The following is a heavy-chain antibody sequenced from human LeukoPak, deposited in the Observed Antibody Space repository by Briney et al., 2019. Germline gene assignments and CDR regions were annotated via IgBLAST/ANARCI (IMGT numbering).Heavy chain of an antibody. V-gene: IGHV3-9*03. CDR1: GFTLDDYA. Sequence: PGGSLRLSCAASGFTLDDYAMHWVRQAPGKGLEWVSGISWNSGSIGYADSVKGRFTISRDNAKNSLYLQMNSLRAGDMALYYCAKSGYSYEGEYYFDYWGQGTLVTVSS. D-gene: IGHD5-18*01. CDR2: ISWNSGSI. CDR3: AKSGYSYEGEYYFDY. J-gene: IGHJ4*02.